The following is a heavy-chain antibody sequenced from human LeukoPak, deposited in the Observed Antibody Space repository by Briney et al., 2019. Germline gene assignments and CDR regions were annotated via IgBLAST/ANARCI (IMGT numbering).Heavy chain of an antibody. Sequence: SETLSLTCTVSGGSISSYYWSWIRQPPGKGLEWIGYIYYSGSTNYNPSLKSRVTISVDTSKNQFSLKLSSVTAADTAVYYCARIWGGYYDSSGYYEGGFFDYWGQGTLVTVSS. D-gene: IGHD3-22*01. CDR2: IYYSGST. J-gene: IGHJ4*02. CDR1: GGSISSYY. CDR3: ARIWGGYYDSSGYYEGGFFDY. V-gene: IGHV4-59*01.